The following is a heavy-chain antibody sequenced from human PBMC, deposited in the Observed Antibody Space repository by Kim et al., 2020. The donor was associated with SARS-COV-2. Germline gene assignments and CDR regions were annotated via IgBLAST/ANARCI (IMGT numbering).Heavy chain of an antibody. J-gene: IGHJ6*02. CDR2: IIPILGIA. V-gene: IGHV1-69*04. Sequence: SVKVSCKASGGTFSSYTISWVRQAPGQGLEWMGRIIPILGIANYAQKFQGRVTITADKSTSTAYMELSSLRSEDTAVYYCARDPGIVVVPAASLIGYYYYGMDVWGQGTTVTVSS. D-gene: IGHD2-2*01. CDR1: GGTFSSYT. CDR3: ARDPGIVVVPAASLIGYYYYGMDV.